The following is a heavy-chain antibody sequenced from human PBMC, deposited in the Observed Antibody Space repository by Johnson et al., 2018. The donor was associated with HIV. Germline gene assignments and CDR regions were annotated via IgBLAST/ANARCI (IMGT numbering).Heavy chain of an antibody. CDR1: GFTFSSYA. J-gene: IGHJ3*02. CDR3: ARVKTPAGPRGPGAFDI. CDR2: ISSSGSTI. D-gene: IGHD6-25*01. Sequence: VQLVESGGGLVQPGGSLRLSCAASGFTFSSYAMSWVRQAPGKGLEWVSYISSSGSTIYYADSVKGRFTISRDNAKNSLYLQMNSLRAEDTAVYYCARVKTPAGPRGPGAFDIWGQGTMVTVSS. V-gene: IGHV3-48*04.